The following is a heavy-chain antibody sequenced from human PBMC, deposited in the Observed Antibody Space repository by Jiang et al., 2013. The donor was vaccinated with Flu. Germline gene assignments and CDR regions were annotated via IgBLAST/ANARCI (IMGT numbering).Heavy chain of an antibody. CDR2: IIPILGIT. CDR3: ARNLDILTGPTTKSWDY. CDR1: GYIFTSYG. D-gene: IGHD3-9*01. V-gene: IGHV1-69*04. J-gene: IGHJ4*02. Sequence: GAEVKKPGASVKVSCKASGYIFTSYGISWVRQAPGQGLEWMGRIIPILGITNYAPKFQGRVTITADKSTTTAYMELSSLRSEDTAIYYCARNLDILTGPTTKSWDYWGQGTLVIVSS.